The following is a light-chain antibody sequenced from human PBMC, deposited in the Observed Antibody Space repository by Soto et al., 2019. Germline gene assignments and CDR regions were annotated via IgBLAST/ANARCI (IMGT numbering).Light chain of an antibody. CDR2: DAS. CDR3: QQRSNWPPIT. CDR1: QSVSTY. V-gene: IGKV3-11*01. Sequence: EIVFKKSPATLSLSPGERATLSCRASQSVSTYLVWYQQKPGQAPRLLIYDASNRATGIPARFSGSGSGTDFTLTISSLEPEDFAVYYCQQRSNWPPITFGQGTRLE. J-gene: IGKJ5*01.